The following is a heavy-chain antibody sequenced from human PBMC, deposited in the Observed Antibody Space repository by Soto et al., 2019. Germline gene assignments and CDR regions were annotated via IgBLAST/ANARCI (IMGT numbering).Heavy chain of an antibody. CDR2: ISYDGSNK. J-gene: IGHJ3*02. D-gene: IGHD6-19*01. CDR1: GFTFSSYA. Sequence: QVQLVESGGGVVQPGRSLRLSCAASGFTFSSYAMHWVRQAPGKGLEWVAVISYDGSNKYYADSVKGRFTISRDNSKNTLSLQRTRLRAEDRARYYCARAEIGWWKDAVDIWGQGTMVTVSS. V-gene: IGHV3-30-3*01. CDR3: ARAEIGWWKDAVDI.